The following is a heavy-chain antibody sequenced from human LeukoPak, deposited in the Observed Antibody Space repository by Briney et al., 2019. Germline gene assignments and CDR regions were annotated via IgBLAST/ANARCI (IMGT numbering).Heavy chain of an antibody. J-gene: IGHJ4*02. CDR2: IYYSGST. CDR3: ARRDNWYYPGGFDY. V-gene: IGHV4-59*13. Sequence: SETLSLTCTVSGGSISSYYWSWIRQPPGQGLEWIGYIYYSGSTNYNPSLKSRVTISVDTAKNQFSLKLSSVTAADTAVYYCARRDNWYYPGGFDYWGQGTLVTVSS. D-gene: IGHD1-1*01. CDR1: GGSISSYY.